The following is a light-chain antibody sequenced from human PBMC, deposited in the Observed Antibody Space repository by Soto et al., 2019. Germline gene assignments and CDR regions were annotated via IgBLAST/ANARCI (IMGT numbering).Light chain of an antibody. CDR1: QSISSW. CDR2: KTS. CDR3: QQYKSYSPLT. J-gene: IGKJ4*01. Sequence: DIQMTQSPSTLSASVGDRVTITCRASQSISSWLAWYQQKPGKAPKVLIYKTSGLESGVPPRFSGSGAGTEFTLTISSLQPDDFATYYCQQYKSYSPLTFGGGTKVEIK. V-gene: IGKV1-5*03.